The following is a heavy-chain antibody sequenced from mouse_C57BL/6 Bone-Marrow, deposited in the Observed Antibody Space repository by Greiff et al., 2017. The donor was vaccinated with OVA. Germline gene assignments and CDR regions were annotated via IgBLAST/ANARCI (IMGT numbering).Heavy chain of an antibody. Sequence: EVKLVESGPVLVKPGASVKMSCKASGYTFTDYYMNWVKQSHGKSLEWIGVINPYNGGTSYNQKFKGKATLTVDKSSSTAYMELNSLTSEDSAVYYCARGTTTVVNWYFDVWGTGTTVTVSS. CDR3: ARGTTTVVNWYFDV. CDR1: GYTFTDYY. V-gene: IGHV1-19*01. J-gene: IGHJ1*03. D-gene: IGHD1-1*01. CDR2: INPYNGGT.